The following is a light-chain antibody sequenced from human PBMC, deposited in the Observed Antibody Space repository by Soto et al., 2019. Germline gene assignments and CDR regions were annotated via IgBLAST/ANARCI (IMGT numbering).Light chain of an antibody. CDR2: DAS. CDR1: QSVSSY. Sequence: EIVLTQSPATLSLSPGERATLSGRASQSVSSYLAWYQQKPGQAPRLLIYDASNRATGIPARFSGSGSGTDFTLTISSLEPEDFAVYYCQQRSNWPRLTFGGGTKVDIK. CDR3: QQRSNWPRLT. V-gene: IGKV3-11*01. J-gene: IGKJ4*01.